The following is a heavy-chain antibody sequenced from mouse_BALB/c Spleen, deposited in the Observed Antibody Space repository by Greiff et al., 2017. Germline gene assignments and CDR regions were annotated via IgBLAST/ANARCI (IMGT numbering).Heavy chain of an antibody. V-gene: IGHV5-6-3*01. CDR1: GFTFSSYG. Sequence: EVQVVESGGGLVQPGGSLKLSCAASGFTFSSYGMSWVRQTPDKRLELVATINSNGGSTYYPDSVKGRFTISRDNAKNTLYLQMSSLKSEDTAMYYCARGRNYYGAYWYFDVWGAGTTVTVSS. J-gene: IGHJ1*01. CDR2: INSNGGST. D-gene: IGHD1-1*01. CDR3: ARGRNYYGAYWYFDV.